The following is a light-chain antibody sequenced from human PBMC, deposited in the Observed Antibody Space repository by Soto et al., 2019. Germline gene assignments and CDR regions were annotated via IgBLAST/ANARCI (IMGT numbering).Light chain of an antibody. J-gene: IGKJ2*01. CDR2: WAS. CDR3: QQYYSTPYT. Sequence: DIVMTQSPDSLAVSLGERATINCKSSPSILYSSNYKSYLAWYQQKPGQPPKLLISWASTRESGVPDRFSGSGSGTDFTLTISSLQAEDVAVYYCQQYYSTPYTFGQGTKLEIK. CDR1: PSILYSSNYKSY. V-gene: IGKV4-1*01.